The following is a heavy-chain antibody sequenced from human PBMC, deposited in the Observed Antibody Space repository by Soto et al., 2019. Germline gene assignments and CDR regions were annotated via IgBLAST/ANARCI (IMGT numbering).Heavy chain of an antibody. CDR3: ARVPINYYGSGSFEMDV. D-gene: IGHD3-10*01. Sequence: GASVKVSCKASGYAFTSYGISWVRQAPGQGLEWMGWISAYNGNTNYAQKLQGRVTMTTDTSTSTAYMELRSLRSDDTAVYYCARVPINYYGSGSFEMDVWGQGTTVTVSS. V-gene: IGHV1-18*01. CDR1: GYAFTSYG. CDR2: ISAYNGNT. J-gene: IGHJ6*02.